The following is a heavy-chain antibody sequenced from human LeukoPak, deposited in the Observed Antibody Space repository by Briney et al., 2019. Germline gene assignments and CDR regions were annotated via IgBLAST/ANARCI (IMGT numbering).Heavy chain of an antibody. V-gene: IGHV3-23*01. D-gene: IGHD5-18*01. CDR1: GFTFSSYA. J-gene: IGHJ6*03. CDR2: ISGSGGST. CDR3: AKSPRGYSYGYGMGYYYYMDV. Sequence: PGGSLRLSCAASGFTFSSYAMSWVRQAPGKGLEWVSAISGSGGSTYYADSVKGRFTISRDNSKNTLYLQMNGLRAEDTAVYYCAKSPRGYSYGYGMGYYYYMDVWGKGTTVTVSS.